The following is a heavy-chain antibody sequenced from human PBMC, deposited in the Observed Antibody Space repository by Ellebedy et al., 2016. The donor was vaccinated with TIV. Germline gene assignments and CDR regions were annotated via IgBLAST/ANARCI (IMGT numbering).Heavy chain of an antibody. CDR2: ISGSGGST. D-gene: IGHD3-16*01. J-gene: IGHJ3*02. V-gene: IGHV3-23*01. Sequence: GESLKISCAASGFTFSSYAMSWVRQAPGKGLEWVSAISGSGGSTYYADSVKGRFTISRDNSKNTLYLQMNSLRAEDTAVYYCAKLFGGAFDIWGQGTMVTVSS. CDR1: GFTFSSYA. CDR3: AKLFGGAFDI.